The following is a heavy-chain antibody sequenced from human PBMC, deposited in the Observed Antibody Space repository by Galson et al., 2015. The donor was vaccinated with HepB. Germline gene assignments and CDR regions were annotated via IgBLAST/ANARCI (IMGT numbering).Heavy chain of an antibody. D-gene: IGHD2-2*02. CDR3: ARDNQKSCSSSSCYIFDY. V-gene: IGHV3-30-3*01. CDR2: ISYDGSNK. Sequence: SLRLSCAASGFTFSGYAMHWVRQAPGKGLEWVAVISYDGSNKYYADSVKGRFTISRDNSKNTLYLQMNSLRAEDTAVYYCARDNQKSCSSSSCYIFDYWGQGTLVTVSS. J-gene: IGHJ4*02. CDR1: GFTFSGYA.